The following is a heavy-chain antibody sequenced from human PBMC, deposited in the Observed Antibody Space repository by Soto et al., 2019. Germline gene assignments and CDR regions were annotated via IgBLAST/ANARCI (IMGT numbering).Heavy chain of an antibody. CDR2: ISYDGINK. Sequence: ESGGGVVQPGRSLGLSCAASGFTFNTYGMHWVRQAPGKGLEWVAAISYDGINKYYVDSVKGRFTISRDNSKNTLYVQMNSLRAEDTAVYYCARSPQPTRGIHWYFDYWGRGTLVTVSS. V-gene: IGHV3-30*03. CDR1: GFTFNTYG. J-gene: IGHJ2*01. CDR3: ARSPQPTRGIHWYFDY. D-gene: IGHD1-26*01.